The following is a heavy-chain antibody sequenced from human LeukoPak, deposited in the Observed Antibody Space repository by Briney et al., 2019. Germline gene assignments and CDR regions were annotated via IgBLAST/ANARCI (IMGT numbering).Heavy chain of an antibody. CDR2: IYESGDT. J-gene: IGHJ4*02. V-gene: IGHV4-30-4*01. D-gene: IGHD3-10*01. Sequence: SQTLSLTYTVSGGSISSGDYYWSWIRQPPGKGLEWIGYIYESGDTHYNPSLKSRVIISVDTSKNQFSLKLSSVTAADTAVYYCARRFLWFGESSGTFDYWGQGTLVTVSS. CDR1: GGSISSGDYY. CDR3: ARRFLWFGESSGTFDY.